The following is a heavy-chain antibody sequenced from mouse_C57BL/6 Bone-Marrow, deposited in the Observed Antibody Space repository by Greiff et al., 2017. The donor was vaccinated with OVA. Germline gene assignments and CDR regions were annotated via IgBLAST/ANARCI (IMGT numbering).Heavy chain of an antibody. CDR3: TTTMVTTRYFDV. J-gene: IGHJ1*03. Sequence: EVQLQQSGTVLARPGASVKMSCKTSGYTFTSYWMHWVKQRPGQGLEWIGAIYPGNSDTSYNQKFKGKAKLTAVTSASTAYMELSSLTNEDSAVYYCTTTMVTTRYFDVWGTGTTVTVSA. CDR1: GYTFTSYW. D-gene: IGHD2-2*01. V-gene: IGHV1-5*01. CDR2: IYPGNSDT.